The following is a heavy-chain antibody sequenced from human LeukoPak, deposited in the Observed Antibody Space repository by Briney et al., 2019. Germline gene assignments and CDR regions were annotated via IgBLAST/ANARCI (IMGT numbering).Heavy chain of an antibody. CDR2: IYPGDSNT. D-gene: IGHD3-10*01. CDR3: ARFLYAPGRIFDF. V-gene: IGHV5-51*03. Sequence: GESLKISCKGSGYSFSSYWIGWVRQMPGKGLEWMGIIYPGDSNTRYSPSFQGQVTISADKSISTAYLQWSSLKASDAAMYYCARFLYAPGRIFDFWGQGTLVTVSS. CDR1: GYSFSSYW. J-gene: IGHJ4*02.